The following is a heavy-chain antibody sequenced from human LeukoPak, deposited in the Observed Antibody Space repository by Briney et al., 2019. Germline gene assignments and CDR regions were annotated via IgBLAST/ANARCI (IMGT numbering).Heavy chain of an antibody. Sequence: SETLSLTCAVYGGSFSGYYWSWIRQPPGKGLEWIGEINHSGSTKYNPSLKSRLTISVDTSKNQFSLKLSSVTAADTAVYYCARGGHSSSWYPYYGMDVWGQGTTVTVSS. J-gene: IGHJ6*02. D-gene: IGHD6-13*01. CDR3: ARGGHSSSWYPYYGMDV. CDR1: GGSFSGYY. CDR2: INHSGST. V-gene: IGHV4-34*01.